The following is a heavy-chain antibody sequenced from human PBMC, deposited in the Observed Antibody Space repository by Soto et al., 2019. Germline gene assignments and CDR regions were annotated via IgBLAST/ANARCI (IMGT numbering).Heavy chain of an antibody. D-gene: IGHD2-2*01. CDR2: ISSSSSTI. V-gene: IGHV3-48*01. J-gene: IGHJ3*02. CDR1: GFTFSSYS. CDR3: ARAYRLADIVVVPAASDAFDI. Sequence: GGSLRLSCAASGFTFSSYSMNWVRQAPGKGLEWVSYISSSSSTIYYADSVKGRFTISRDNAKNSLYLQMNSLRAEDTAVYYCARAYRLADIVVVPAASDAFDIWGQGTMVTVSS.